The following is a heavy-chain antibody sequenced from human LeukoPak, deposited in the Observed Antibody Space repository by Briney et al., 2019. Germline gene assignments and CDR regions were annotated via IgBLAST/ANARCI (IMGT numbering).Heavy chain of an antibody. CDR3: ARESGSYHFP. Sequence: SETLSLTCTVSGGSISGSSYYWGWTRQPPGKGLEWIGSIYYSGSTYYNPSLKSRVTISVDTSKNQFSLKLSSVTAADTAVYYCARESGSYHFPWGQGTLVTVSS. V-gene: IGHV4-39*07. J-gene: IGHJ5*02. D-gene: IGHD1-26*01. CDR1: GGSISGSSYY. CDR2: IYYSGST.